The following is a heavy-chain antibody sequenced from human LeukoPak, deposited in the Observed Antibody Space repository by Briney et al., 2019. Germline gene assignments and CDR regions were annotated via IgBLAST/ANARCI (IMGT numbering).Heavy chain of an antibody. CDR1: GFTFNIFW. Sequence: GGSLRLSCAASGFTFNIFWMSWVRQAPGKGLEWVSYISSSSSTIYYADSVKGRFTISRDNAKNSLYLQMNSLRAEDTAVYYCARDKNTDYWGQGTLVTVSS. J-gene: IGHJ4*02. V-gene: IGHV3-48*04. CDR3: ARDKNTDY. CDR2: ISSSSSTI.